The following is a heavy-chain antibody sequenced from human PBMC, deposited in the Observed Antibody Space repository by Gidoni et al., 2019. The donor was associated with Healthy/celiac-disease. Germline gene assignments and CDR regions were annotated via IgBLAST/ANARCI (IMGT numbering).Heavy chain of an antibody. CDR2: ISSSSSYI. CDR1: GLTCRSHN. Sequence: EVQPVESGGGLGKPGGSRSLSCAASGLTCRSHNVNWIRQAPGKGLVLGSAISSSSSYIYYADSVKGRFTISRDNAKNSLYLQMNSLRAEDTAVYYCARESGWGYDFWSGEDKTYGMDVWGQGTTVTVSS. J-gene: IGHJ6*02. V-gene: IGHV3-21*01. D-gene: IGHD3-3*01. CDR3: ARESGWGYDFWSGEDKTYGMDV.